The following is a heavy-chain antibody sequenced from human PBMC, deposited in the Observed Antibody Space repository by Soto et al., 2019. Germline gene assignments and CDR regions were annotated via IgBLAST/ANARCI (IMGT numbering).Heavy chain of an antibody. CDR2: IKEDGSDK. Sequence: PGGSLRLSCAGSGFTFSNYWMSWVRQAPGKGLEWVANIKEDGSDKHCVDSVKGRFTISRDNSKNTLYLQMNSLRAEDTAVYYCAKDRTAMASYFDYWGQGTLVTVSS. J-gene: IGHJ4*02. D-gene: IGHD5-18*01. CDR3: AKDRTAMASYFDY. CDR1: GFTFSNYW. V-gene: IGHV3-7*01.